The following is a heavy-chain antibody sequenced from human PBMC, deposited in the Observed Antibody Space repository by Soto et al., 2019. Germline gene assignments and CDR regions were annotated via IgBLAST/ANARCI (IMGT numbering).Heavy chain of an antibody. V-gene: IGHV1-69*12. J-gene: IGHJ4*02. CDR1: GGTFSIYA. Sequence: QVQLVQSGAEVKKPGSSVKVSCKASGGTFSIYAVSWVRQAPGQGLEWMGGIIPIIGTRNYAQRFQGRITITGDESTSTAYMELSSLNAEDTAVYYCATDLGSGYDPGDYWGQGTLVTVSS. CDR2: IIPIIGTR. CDR3: ATDLGSGYDPGDY. D-gene: IGHD5-12*01.